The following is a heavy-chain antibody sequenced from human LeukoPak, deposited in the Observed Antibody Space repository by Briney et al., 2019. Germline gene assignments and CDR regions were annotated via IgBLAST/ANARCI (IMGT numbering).Heavy chain of an antibody. CDR1: GFIFSYYW. CDR2: INLGGSEK. D-gene: IGHD5-18*01. Sequence: GGSLRLSCASSGFIFSYYWMNCVRHAPGRALEWVANINLGGSEKYYVVSVKGRFTISRDDAKNSLYLKKNTLRPEDTDVYFCAIVKGAYRYGCDYWGQGTLVTVSS. CDR3: AIVKGAYRYGCDY. J-gene: IGHJ4*02. V-gene: IGHV3-7*01.